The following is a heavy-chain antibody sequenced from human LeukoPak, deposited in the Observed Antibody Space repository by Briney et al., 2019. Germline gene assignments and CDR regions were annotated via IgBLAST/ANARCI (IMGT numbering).Heavy chain of an antibody. CDR3: ARDLDCSSTSCYGGFDP. J-gene: IGHJ5*02. CDR1: GYTFTSYY. CDR2: IDPSGGST. V-gene: IGHV1-46*01. Sequence: ASVKVSCKASGYTFTSYYMHWVRQAPGQGLEWMGIIDPSGGSTSYAQKFQGRVTMSRVTSTSTVYMELSSLRSEDTAVYYCARDLDCSSTSCYGGFDPWGQGTLVTVSS. D-gene: IGHD2-2*01.